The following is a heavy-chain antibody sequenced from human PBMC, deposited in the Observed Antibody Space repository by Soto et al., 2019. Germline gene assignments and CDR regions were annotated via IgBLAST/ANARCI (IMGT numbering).Heavy chain of an antibody. J-gene: IGHJ5*02. CDR1: GGSISSSSYY. CDR2: IYYSGST. D-gene: IGHD2-15*01. Sequence: QLQLQESGPGLVKPSETLSLTCTVSGGSISSSSYYWGWIRQPPGKGLEWIGSIYYSGSTYYNPSLKSRVTISVDTSKNQFSLKLSSVTAADTAVYYCASGIVLVVAATPYWFDPWGQGTLVTVSS. CDR3: ASGIVLVVAATPYWFDP. V-gene: IGHV4-39*01.